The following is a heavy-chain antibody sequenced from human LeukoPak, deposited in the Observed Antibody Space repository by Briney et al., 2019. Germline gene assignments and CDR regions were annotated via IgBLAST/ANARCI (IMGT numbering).Heavy chain of an antibody. Sequence: PGGSLRLSCAASGFTFSDYYMSWVRQAPGKGLEWVSAISSTGGTTYYAESVKGHFTISRDNSKSTVYLQMNSLSAEDTAVYYCAKNGDRGAYCSGGTCYPYYYYYMDVWGKGTTVTISS. J-gene: IGHJ6*03. CDR2: ISSTGGTT. V-gene: IGHV3-23*01. CDR3: AKNGDRGAYCSGGTCYPYYYYYMDV. D-gene: IGHD2-15*01. CDR1: GFTFSDYY.